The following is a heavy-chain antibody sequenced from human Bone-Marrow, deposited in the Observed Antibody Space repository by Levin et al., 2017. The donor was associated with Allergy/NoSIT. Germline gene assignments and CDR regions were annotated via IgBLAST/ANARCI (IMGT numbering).Heavy chain of an antibody. V-gene: IGHV1-69*06. CDR2: IIPIFGTT. CDR1: GGTFSTYA. CDR3: GRCYAGDSYYYDMDV. D-gene: IGHD2-15*01. Sequence: KISCKASGGTFSTYAISWVRQAPGQGLEWMGGIIPIFGTTNYAQKFQGRVTITADTSTSTVDMELNSLISEDTAVYYCGRCYAGDSYYYDMDVWGQGTAVTVSS. J-gene: IGHJ6*02.